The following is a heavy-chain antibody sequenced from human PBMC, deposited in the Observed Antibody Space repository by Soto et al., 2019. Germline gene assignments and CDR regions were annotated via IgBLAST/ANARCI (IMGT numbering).Heavy chain of an antibody. CDR3: ARYGSGILAYYYYGMDV. J-gene: IGHJ6*02. D-gene: IGHD3-10*01. CDR2: IYYSGST. V-gene: IGHV4-59*01. CDR1: GGSISSYY. Sequence: SETLSLTCTVSGGSISSYYWSWIRQPPGKGLEWIGYIYYSGSTNYNPSLKSRVTISVDTSKNQFSLKLSSVTAADTAVYYCARYGSGILAYYYYGMDVWGQGTTVTVSS.